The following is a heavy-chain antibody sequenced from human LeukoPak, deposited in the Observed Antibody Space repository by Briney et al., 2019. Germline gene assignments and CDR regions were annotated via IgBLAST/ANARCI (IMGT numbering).Heavy chain of an antibody. Sequence: GGSLRLSCAASGFTFSSYSMNWVRQAPGKGLEWVSSISSSSSYIYYADSVKGRFTISRDNAKNSLYLQMNSLRAEDTAVYYCARARGVSGSYPWDLDYWGQGTLVTVSS. D-gene: IGHD1-26*01. CDR2: ISSSSSYI. J-gene: IGHJ4*02. CDR3: ARARGVSGSYPWDLDY. V-gene: IGHV3-21*01. CDR1: GFTFSSYS.